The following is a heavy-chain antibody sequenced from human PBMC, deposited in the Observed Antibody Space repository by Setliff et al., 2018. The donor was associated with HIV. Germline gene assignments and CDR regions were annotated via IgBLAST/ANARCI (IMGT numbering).Heavy chain of an antibody. V-gene: IGHV3-15*01. Sequence: GGSLRLSCAASGFTFSSYEMNWVRQAPGKGLEWVGRIKSNTVGGTTDYNTPVKGRFIISRDDSKNLVYLQMNNLKTEDTAIYYCTASYANIRGVIVFWGQGTPVTVSS. CDR1: GFTFSSYE. CDR3: TASYANIRGVIVF. D-gene: IGHD3-10*01. CDR2: IKSNTVGGTT. J-gene: IGHJ4*02.